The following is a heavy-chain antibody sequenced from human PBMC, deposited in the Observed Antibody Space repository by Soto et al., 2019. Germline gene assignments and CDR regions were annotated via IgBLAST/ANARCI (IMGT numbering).Heavy chain of an antibody. Sequence: QITLKESGPTLVKPTQTLTLTCTFSGFSLSSSGVGVGWIRQPPGKALEWLALIYWDDDKRYSPSLKSRLTITKDTSKNQVVLTMTNMDPVDTATYYCAHRPYYHGSGSYPPYAFDIWGQGTKVTVSS. D-gene: IGHD3-10*01. CDR2: IYWDDDK. CDR1: GFSLSSSGVG. V-gene: IGHV2-5*02. J-gene: IGHJ3*02. CDR3: AHRPYYHGSGSYPPYAFDI.